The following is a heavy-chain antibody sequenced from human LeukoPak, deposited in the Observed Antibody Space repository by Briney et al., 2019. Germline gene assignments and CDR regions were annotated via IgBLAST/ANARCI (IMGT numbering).Heavy chain of an antibody. CDR2: ISSSGSTI. J-gene: IGHJ6*04. D-gene: IGHD3-10*02. Sequence: GGSLRLSCSASGFTFSNNNMNWVRQAPGKGLEWVSYISSSGSTIYYADSVKGRFTISRDNAKNSLYLQMNSLRAEDTAVYYCAELGITMIGGVWGKGTTVTISS. V-gene: IGHV3-48*04. CDR1: GFTFSNNN. CDR3: AELGITMIGGV.